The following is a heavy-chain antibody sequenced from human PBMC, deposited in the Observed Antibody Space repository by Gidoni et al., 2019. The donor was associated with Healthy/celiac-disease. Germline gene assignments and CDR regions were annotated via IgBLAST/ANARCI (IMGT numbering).Heavy chain of an antibody. D-gene: IGHD4-17*01. CDR2: INAGNGNT. CDR1: GYTFTSYA. J-gene: IGHJ4*02. Sequence: QVQLVQSGAEVKKPGASVKVSCKASGYTFTSYAMHWVRQAPGQRLEWMGWINAGNGNTKYSQKFQGRVTITRDTSASTAYMELSSLRSEDTAVYYCARDRGFSGGDYHYWGQGTLVTVSS. CDR3: ARDRGFSGGDYHY. V-gene: IGHV1-3*01.